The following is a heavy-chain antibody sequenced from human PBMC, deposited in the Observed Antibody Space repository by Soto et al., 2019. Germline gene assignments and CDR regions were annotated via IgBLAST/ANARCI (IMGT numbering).Heavy chain of an antibody. Sequence: EVQLLESGGGLVQPGGSLRLSCAASGFTVSSYAMTWVRQAPGKGLEWVSGISGGGGSTYYADSVKGRFTISRDNSKNTLFLQMNSLRAEDTAVYYCATDRTTVDFHYGMDVWGQGTTVSVSS. V-gene: IGHV3-23*01. D-gene: IGHD4-17*01. CDR2: ISGGGGST. CDR3: ATDRTTVDFHYGMDV. CDR1: GFTVSSYA. J-gene: IGHJ6*02.